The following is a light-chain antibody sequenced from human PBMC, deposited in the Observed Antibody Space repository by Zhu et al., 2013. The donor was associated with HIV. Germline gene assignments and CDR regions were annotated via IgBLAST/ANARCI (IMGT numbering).Light chain of an antibody. J-gene: IGKJ5*01. CDR1: QDISNY. CDR3: QQYDNPX. Sequence: DIQMTQSPSSLSASVGDRVTITCQASQDISNYLNWYQQKPGKAPKLLIYDASNLETGVPSRFSGSGSGTDFTFTISSLQPEDIATYYCQQYDNPXFGQGTRLXIK. CDR2: DAS. V-gene: IGKV1-33*01.